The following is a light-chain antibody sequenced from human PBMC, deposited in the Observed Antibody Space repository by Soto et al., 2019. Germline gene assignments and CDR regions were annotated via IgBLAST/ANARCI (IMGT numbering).Light chain of an antibody. CDR3: SSYAGSSNNVI. J-gene: IGLJ2*01. CDR2: EVT. V-gene: IGLV2-8*01. Sequence: QSVLTQPPSASGSPGQSVTISCTGTSSDVGVYNYVSWYQQHPGKAPKLIIYEVTKRPSGVPDRFSGSKSGNTASLTVSGLRAEDEADYYCSSYAGSSNNVIFGGGTKLTVL. CDR1: SSDVGVYNY.